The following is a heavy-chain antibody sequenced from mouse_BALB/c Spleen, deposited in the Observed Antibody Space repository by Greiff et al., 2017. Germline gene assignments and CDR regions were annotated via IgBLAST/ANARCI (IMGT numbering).Heavy chain of an antibody. D-gene: IGHD2-1*01. Sequence: VQLQQSGPELVKPGASVKISCKASGYSFTGYYMHWVKQSHVKSLEWIGRINPYNGATSYNQNFKDKASLTVDKSSSTAYMELHSLTSEDSAVYYCAGYGNYAWFAYWGQGTLVTVSA. CDR3: AGYGNYAWFAY. V-gene: IGHV1-31*01. CDR1: GYSFTGYY. J-gene: IGHJ3*01. CDR2: INPYNGAT.